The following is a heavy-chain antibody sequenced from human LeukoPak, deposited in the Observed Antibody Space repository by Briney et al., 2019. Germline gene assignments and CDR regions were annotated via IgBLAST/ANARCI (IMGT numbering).Heavy chain of an antibody. Sequence: PSQTLSLTCTVSGGSISSGDYYWSWIRQPPGKGLEWIGYIYYSGSTYYNPSLKSRVTISVDTSKNQFSLKLSSVTAADTAVYYCARVGVAVADFDYWGQGTLVTVSS. D-gene: IGHD6-19*01. CDR3: ARVGVAVADFDY. V-gene: IGHV4-30-4*01. CDR2: IYYSGST. CDR1: GGSISSGDYY. J-gene: IGHJ4*02.